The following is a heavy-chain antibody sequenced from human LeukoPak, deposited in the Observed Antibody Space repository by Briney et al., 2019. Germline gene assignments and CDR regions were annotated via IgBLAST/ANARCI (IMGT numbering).Heavy chain of an antibody. V-gene: IGHV1-69*06. D-gene: IGHD2-8*02. CDR1: GGSFSTFY. Sequence: SVKLSCKASGGSFSTFYINWVRQAPGQSLEWMGRVIPAFGTADYSQKFQGRVTFTADMSTAAAYMDLRSLRSDDTALYYCATQGIGLAGGYFDSWGQGTRVTVSS. CDR3: ATQGIGLAGGYFDS. J-gene: IGHJ4*02. CDR2: VIPAFGTA.